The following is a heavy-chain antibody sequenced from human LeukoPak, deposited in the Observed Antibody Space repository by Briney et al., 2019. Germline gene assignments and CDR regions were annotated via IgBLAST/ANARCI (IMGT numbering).Heavy chain of an antibody. CDR2: IYSGGST. J-gene: IGHJ4*02. CDR1: GFTVSSNY. D-gene: IGHD1-26*01. V-gene: IGHV3-66*01. CDR3: ARDIGVGATTTFDY. Sequence: GGSLRLSCAASGFTVSSNYMSWVRQAPGKGPEWVSVIYSGGSTYYADSVKGRFTISRDNSKNTLYLQMNSLRAEDTAVYYCARDIGVGATTTFDYWGQGTLVTVSS.